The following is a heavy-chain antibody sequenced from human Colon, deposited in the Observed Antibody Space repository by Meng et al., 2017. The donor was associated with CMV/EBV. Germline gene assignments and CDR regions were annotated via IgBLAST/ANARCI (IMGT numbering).Heavy chain of an antibody. CDR3: ARAGDDYFDL. D-gene: IGHD5-24*01. V-gene: IGHV1-2*02. J-gene: IGHJ4*02. CDR2: INPNMGGP. CDR1: GYTCTAYK. Sequence: SCQTSGYTCTAYKIHWVRQAPGQGLEWMGWINPNMGGPTYAQKFKDRVTVTKDTSISTVYMEVNSLTSDDTAVYYCARAGDDYFDLWGQGTLVTVSS.